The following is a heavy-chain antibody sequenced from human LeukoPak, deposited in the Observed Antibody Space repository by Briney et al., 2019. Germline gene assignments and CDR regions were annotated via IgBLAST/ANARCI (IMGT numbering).Heavy chain of an antibody. CDR2: INPSGGST. Sequence: ASVKVSCKASGYTFTSYYMHWVRQAPGQGLEWMGIINPSGGSTSYAQKFQGRVTMTRDMSTSTVYMELSSLRAEDTAVYSCARDKTRGLGYSYSKSGNYFDYWGQGTLVTVSS. CDR3: ARDKTRGLGYSYSKSGNYFDY. D-gene: IGHD5-18*01. CDR1: GYTFTSYY. V-gene: IGHV1-46*01. J-gene: IGHJ4*02.